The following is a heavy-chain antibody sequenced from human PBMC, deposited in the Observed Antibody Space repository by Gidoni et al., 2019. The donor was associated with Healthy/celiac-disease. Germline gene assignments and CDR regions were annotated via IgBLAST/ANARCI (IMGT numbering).Heavy chain of an antibody. D-gene: IGHD6-13*01. V-gene: IGHV4-39*01. CDR1: GGSISSSSYS. J-gene: IGHJ5*02. CDR3: ARHLVSSSWRYNWFDP. CDR2: IYYSGST. Sequence: QLQLQESGPGLVKPSETLSLTCTVPGGSISSSSYSWGWIRQPPGKGLEWIGSIYYSGSTYYNPSLKSRFTISVDTSKNQFSLKLSSVTAADTAVYYCARHLVSSSWRYNWFDPWGQGTLVTVSS.